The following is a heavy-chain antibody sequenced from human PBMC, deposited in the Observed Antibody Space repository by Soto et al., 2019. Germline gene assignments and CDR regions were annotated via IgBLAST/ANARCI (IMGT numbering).Heavy chain of an antibody. CDR3: ARELAYCGGDCYRGYYGMDV. Sequence: PGGSLRLSCAASGFTFSDYYMSWIRQAPGKGLEWVSYISSSSSYTNYADSVKGRFTISRDNAKNSLYLQMNSLRAEDTAVYYCARELAYCGGDCYRGYYGMDVWGQGTTATVSS. CDR2: ISSSSSYT. V-gene: IGHV3-11*06. CDR1: GFTFSDYY. J-gene: IGHJ6*02. D-gene: IGHD2-21*02.